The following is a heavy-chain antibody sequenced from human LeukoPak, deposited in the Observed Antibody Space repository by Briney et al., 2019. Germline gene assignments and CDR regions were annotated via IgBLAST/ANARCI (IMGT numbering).Heavy chain of an antibody. CDR2: INSDGSST. Sequence: GGSLRLSCAASGFTFSNYWMHWVRQAPGKGLVWVSRINSDGSSTNYADSVKGRFTISRDNAKNTLYLQMNSLRADDTVVYYCARAGYYRFDYWGQRTLVTVSS. J-gene: IGHJ4*02. D-gene: IGHD1-26*01. V-gene: IGHV3-74*01. CDR1: GFTFSNYW. CDR3: ARAGYYRFDY.